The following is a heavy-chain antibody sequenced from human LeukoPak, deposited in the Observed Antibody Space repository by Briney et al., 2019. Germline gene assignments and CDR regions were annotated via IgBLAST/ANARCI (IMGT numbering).Heavy chain of an antibody. V-gene: IGHV4-59*08. J-gene: IGHJ3*01. CDR2: IYYSGST. D-gene: IGHD3-16*01. Sequence: SETLSLTCTVSGGSINGYYWTWIRQPPGNGLEWIGYIYYSGSTNYNPSLKSRVTLSVHTSKNQFSLRPSSVTAADTAMYYCARRRLGDAFDVWGQGTMVAVSS. CDR1: GGSINGYY. CDR3: ARRRLGDAFDV.